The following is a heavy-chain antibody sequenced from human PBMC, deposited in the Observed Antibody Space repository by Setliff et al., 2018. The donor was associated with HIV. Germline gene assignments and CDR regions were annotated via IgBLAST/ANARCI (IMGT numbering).Heavy chain of an antibody. CDR1: GYTFTDYY. J-gene: IGHJ6*03. Sequence: ASVKVSCKASGYTFTDYYMHWVQQAPGKGLEWMGWISAYNGNTNYAQKVQGRVSMTTDTSTSTAYMELRSLRSDDTAVYYCARDHYDILTGYYRTYYYMDVWGKGTTVTVSS. CDR3: ARDHYDILTGYYRTYYYMDV. D-gene: IGHD3-9*01. CDR2: ISAYNGNT. V-gene: IGHV1-18*04.